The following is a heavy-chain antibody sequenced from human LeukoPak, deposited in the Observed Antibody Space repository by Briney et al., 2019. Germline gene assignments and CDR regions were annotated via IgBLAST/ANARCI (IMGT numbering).Heavy chain of an antibody. CDR2: ISGGSSYI. CDR3: ARSYCSNTDCYYYFDS. CDR1: GFTFSTYY. Sequence: GGSLRLSCAASGFTFSTYYMNWVRQAPGEGLEWVSSISGGSSYIFYADSVKGRFTISRDNAQNSLYLQMNSLRAEDTAVYYCARSYCSNTDCYYYFDSWGQGTLVTVSS. J-gene: IGHJ4*02. D-gene: IGHD2-2*01. V-gene: IGHV3-21*01.